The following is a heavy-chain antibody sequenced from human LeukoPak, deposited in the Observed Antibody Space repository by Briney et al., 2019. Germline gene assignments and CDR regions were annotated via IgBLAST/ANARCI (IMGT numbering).Heavy chain of an antibody. J-gene: IGHJ4*02. CDR2: ISSSSSYI. CDR3: ARARITMVRGVFPYVDY. Sequence: PGGSLRLSCAASGFTFSSYSMNWVRQAPGKGLEGVSSISSSSSYIYYADSVKGRFTISRDNAKNSLYLQMNSLRAEDTAVYYCARARITMVRGVFPYVDYWGQGTLVTVSS. V-gene: IGHV3-21*01. D-gene: IGHD3-10*01. CDR1: GFTFSSYS.